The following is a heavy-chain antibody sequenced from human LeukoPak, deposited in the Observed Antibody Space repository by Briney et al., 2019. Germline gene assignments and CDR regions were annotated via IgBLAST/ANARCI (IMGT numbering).Heavy chain of an antibody. Sequence: PSETLSLTCAVYGGSFSGYYWSWIRQPPGKGLEWIGEINHSGSTNYNPSLKSRVTISVGTSKNQFSLKLSSVTAADTAVYYCARHCSGGSCYSWSYYYYGVDVWGQGTTVTVSS. V-gene: IGHV4-34*01. CDR1: GGSFSGYY. CDR3: ARHCSGGSCYSWSYYYYGVDV. D-gene: IGHD2-15*01. CDR2: INHSGST. J-gene: IGHJ6*02.